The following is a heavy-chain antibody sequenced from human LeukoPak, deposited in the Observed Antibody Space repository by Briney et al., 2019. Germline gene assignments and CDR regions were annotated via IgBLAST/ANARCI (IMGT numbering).Heavy chain of an antibody. J-gene: IGHJ6*02. CDR2: ISGDSGST. CDR3: AKDMHYYDSSGPRAYYYGMDV. CDR1: GFTFDDYA. Sequence: PGGSLRLSCAASGFTFDDYAMHWVRQAPGKGLEWVSLISGDSGSTYYADSVKGRFTISRDNSKNSLYLQMNSLRTEDTALYYCAKDMHYYDSSGPRAYYYGMDVWGQGTTVTVSS. V-gene: IGHV3-43*02. D-gene: IGHD3-22*01.